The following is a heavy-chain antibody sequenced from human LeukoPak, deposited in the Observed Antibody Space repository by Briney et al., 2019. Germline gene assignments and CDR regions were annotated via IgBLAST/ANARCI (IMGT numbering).Heavy chain of an antibody. CDR1: GYSFTSYW. Sequence: GESLKISRKGSGYSFTSYWIGWGRQMPGKGLELMGIIFPGDSDTRYSPSFQGQVTISADKSISTAYLQWSSLKASDTAMYYCAGGYCSGGSCYWFDPWGQGTLVTVSS. CDR3: AGGYCSGGSCYWFDP. CDR2: IFPGDSDT. V-gene: IGHV5-51*01. D-gene: IGHD2-15*01. J-gene: IGHJ5*02.